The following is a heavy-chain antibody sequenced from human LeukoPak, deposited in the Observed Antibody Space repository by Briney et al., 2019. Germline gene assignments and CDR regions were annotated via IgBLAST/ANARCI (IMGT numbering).Heavy chain of an antibody. CDR1: GGSISSYY. D-gene: IGHD6-13*01. CDR2: INHSGST. J-gene: IGHJ6*02. Sequence: SETLSLTCTVSGGSISSYYWNWIRQPPGKGLEWIGEINHSGSTKYNPSLKSRVTISVDTSKNQFSLKLSSVTAADTALYYCARNHKIRNSWGDYFYHGMDVWGQGTTVTVSS. CDR3: ARNHKIRNSWGDYFYHGMDV. V-gene: IGHV4-34*01.